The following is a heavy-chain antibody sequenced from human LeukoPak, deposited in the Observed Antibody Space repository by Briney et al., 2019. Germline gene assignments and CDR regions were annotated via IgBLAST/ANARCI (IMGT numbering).Heavy chain of an antibody. CDR2: MNPNSGNT. CDR3: ARGLDPSTFGVVDY. D-gene: IGHD3-3*01. V-gene: IGHV1-8*03. CDR1: GYTFTSYD. Sequence: GASVKVSCKASGYTFTSYDINWVRQATGQGLEWMGWMNPNSGNTGYAQKFQGRVTITRNTSISTAYMELSSLRSEDTAVYYCARGLDPSTFGVVDYWGQGTLVTVSS. J-gene: IGHJ4*02.